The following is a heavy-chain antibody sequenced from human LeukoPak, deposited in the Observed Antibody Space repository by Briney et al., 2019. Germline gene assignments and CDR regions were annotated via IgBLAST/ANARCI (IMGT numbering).Heavy chain of an antibody. D-gene: IGHD1-1*01. J-gene: IGHJ6*03. CDR1: GYTFTGYY. CDR3: ARGNDYYYYYMDV. CDR2: INPNSGGT. Sequence: ASVKVSCKASGYTFTGYYMHWVRQAPGQGLEWMGWINPNSGGTNYAQKFQGWVTMTRDTSISTAYMELSRLRSDDTAVYYCARGNDYYYYYMDVWGKGTTVTVSS. V-gene: IGHV1-2*04.